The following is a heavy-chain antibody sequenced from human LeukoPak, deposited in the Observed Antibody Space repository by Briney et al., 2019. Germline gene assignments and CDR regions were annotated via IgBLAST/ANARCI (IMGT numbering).Heavy chain of an antibody. D-gene: IGHD2-2*01. CDR3: ARDRGYCSSTSCYSDWFDP. CDR1: GYTFTCYY. CDR2: INPNSGGT. Sequence: ASVTVSCKASGYTFTCYYMHWVRQAPGQGLEWMGWINPNSGGTNYAQKFQGRVTMTRDTSISTAYMELSRLRSDDTAVYYCARDRGYCSSTSCYSDWFDPWGQGTLVTVSS. J-gene: IGHJ5*02. V-gene: IGHV1-2*02.